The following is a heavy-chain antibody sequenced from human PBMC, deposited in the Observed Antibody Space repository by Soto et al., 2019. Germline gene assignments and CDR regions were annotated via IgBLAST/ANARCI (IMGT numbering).Heavy chain of an antibody. CDR2: INHSGST. V-gene: IGHV4-34*01. D-gene: IGHD6-19*01. Sequence: QVQLQQWGAGLLKPSETLSLTCAVYGGSFSGYYWSWIRQPPGKGLEWIGEINHSGSTTYNPSLKSRVTISVDTSKNQFSLKLSSVTAADTAVYYCARGPNSSGSSFDYWGQGTLVTVSS. CDR3: ARGPNSSGSSFDY. J-gene: IGHJ4*02. CDR1: GGSFSGYY.